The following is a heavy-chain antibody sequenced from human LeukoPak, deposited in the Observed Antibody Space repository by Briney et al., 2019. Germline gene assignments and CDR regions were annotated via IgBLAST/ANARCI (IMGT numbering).Heavy chain of an antibody. J-gene: IGHJ4*02. Sequence: PGGSLRLSCETSGFIFDDYAMHWVRQAPGKGLEWVSGITWNSGNIGYADSVKGRFTISRDNTKNSLYLQMNSLRLEDTAFYYCAKDFSFSEWGQGTLVTVSS. CDR2: ITWNSGNI. CDR1: GFIFDDYA. V-gene: IGHV3-9*01. CDR3: AKDFSFSE.